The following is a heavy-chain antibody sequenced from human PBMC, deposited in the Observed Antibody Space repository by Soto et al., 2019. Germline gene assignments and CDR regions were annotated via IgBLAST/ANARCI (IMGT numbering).Heavy chain of an antibody. CDR1: GFTFSSYA. J-gene: IGHJ4*02. V-gene: IGHV3-30-3*01. D-gene: IGHD2-2*01. Sequence: SGGSLRLSCAASGFTFSSYAMHWVRQAPGKGLEWVAVISYDGSNKYYADSVKGRFTISRDNSKNTLYLQMNSLRAEDTAVYYCARGFVVVVPAPFDYWGQGTLVTVSS. CDR3: ARGFVVVVPAPFDY. CDR2: ISYDGSNK.